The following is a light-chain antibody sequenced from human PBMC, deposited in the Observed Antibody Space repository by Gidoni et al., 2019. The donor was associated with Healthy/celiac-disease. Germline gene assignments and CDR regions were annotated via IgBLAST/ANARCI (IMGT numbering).Light chain of an antibody. V-gene: IGKV1-9*01. CDR3: QQLNSYPQ. J-gene: IGKJ1*01. Sequence: IQLTQSPSSLSASVGDRVTITCRASQGISSYLAWYQQKPGKAPKLLIYAASTLQSGFPSRFSGSGSGTDFTLTISSLQPEDFATYYCQQLNSYPQFGQGTKVEIK. CDR2: AAS. CDR1: QGISSY.